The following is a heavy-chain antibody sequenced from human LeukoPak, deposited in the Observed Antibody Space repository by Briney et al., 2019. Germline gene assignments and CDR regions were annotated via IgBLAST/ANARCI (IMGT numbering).Heavy chain of an antibody. J-gene: IGHJ3*02. D-gene: IGHD3-3*01. CDR1: GGSISSGGYY. Sequence: SETLSLTCTVSGGSISSGGYYWSWIRQPPGKGLEWIGYIYHSGSTYYNPSLKSRVTISVDRSKNQFSLKLSSVTAADTAVYYCATLQTIFGVVITSPDAFDIWGQGTMVTVSS. V-gene: IGHV4-30-2*01. CDR2: IYHSGST. CDR3: ATLQTIFGVVITSPDAFDI.